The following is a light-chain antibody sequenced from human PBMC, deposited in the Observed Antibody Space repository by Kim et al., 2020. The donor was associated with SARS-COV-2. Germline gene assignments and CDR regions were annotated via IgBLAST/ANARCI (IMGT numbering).Light chain of an antibody. CDR2: GAS. CDR1: QSGSSY. CDR3: QQYKNWPIA. Sequence: VSPGERATLSCRASQSGSSYLAWYHQKHGQKPRLLIYGASTRATGIPARFSGSGSGGEFTLTISRLQSEDFAVYYCQQYKNWPIAFGQGTRLEIK. J-gene: IGKJ5*01. V-gene: IGKV3-15*01.